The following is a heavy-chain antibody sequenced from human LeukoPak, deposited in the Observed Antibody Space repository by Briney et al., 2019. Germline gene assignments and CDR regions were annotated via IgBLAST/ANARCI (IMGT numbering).Heavy chain of an antibody. CDR1: GGSISSYY. CDR2: IYHSGST. CDR3: ARGSGSYYKRWYGRDWEYYFDY. V-gene: IGHV4-38-2*02. Sequence: PSETLSLTCTVSGGSISSYYWSWIRQPPGKGLEWIGSIYHSGSTYYNPSLKSRVTISVDTSKNQFSLKLSSVTAADTAVYYCARGSGSYYKRWYGRDWEYYFDYWGQETLVTVSS. D-gene: IGHD3-10*01. J-gene: IGHJ4*02.